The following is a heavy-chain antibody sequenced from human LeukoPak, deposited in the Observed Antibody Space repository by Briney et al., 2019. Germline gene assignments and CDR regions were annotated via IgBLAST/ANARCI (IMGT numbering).Heavy chain of an antibody. CDR1: GFTFSSYE. V-gene: IGHV4-39*01. J-gene: IGHJ3*02. D-gene: IGHD3-22*01. CDR2: IYYSGST. Sequence: PGGSLRLSCAASGFTFSSYEMNWVRQAPGKGLEWIGTIYYSGSTYYNPSLKSRVSISGDTSKNQFSLKLSSVTAADTAVYYCARHDSSGPYNAFDIWGQGTMVTVSS. CDR3: ARHDSSGPYNAFDI.